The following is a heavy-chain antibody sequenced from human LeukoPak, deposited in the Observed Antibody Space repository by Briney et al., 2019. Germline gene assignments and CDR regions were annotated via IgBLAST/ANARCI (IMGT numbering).Heavy chain of an antibody. CDR2: IKQDGSEK. CDR3: ARAVLSYYYYMDV. Sequence: GGSLRLSCAASGFTFSSYWMSWVRQAPGKGLEWVANIKQDGSEKYYVDSVKGRFTISRDNAKNSLHLQMNSLRAEDTAVYYCARAVLSYYYYMDVWGKGTTVTVSS. D-gene: IGHD3-10*02. V-gene: IGHV3-7*04. CDR1: GFTFSSYW. J-gene: IGHJ6*03.